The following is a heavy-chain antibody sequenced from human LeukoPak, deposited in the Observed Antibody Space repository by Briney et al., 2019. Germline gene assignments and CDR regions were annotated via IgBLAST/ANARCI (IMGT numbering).Heavy chain of an antibody. CDR1: GYTFTSYG. V-gene: IGHV1-18*01. CDR3: ARDGPYYYGSGSSDY. D-gene: IGHD3-10*01. CDR2: ISAYNGNT. J-gene: IGHJ4*02. Sequence: GASVKVSCKASGYTFTSYGISWVRQAPGQGLEWMGWISAYNGNTNYAQKLQGRVTMTTDTSTSTAYMELRSLRSDDTAVYCCARDGPYYYGSGSSDYWGQGTLVTVSS.